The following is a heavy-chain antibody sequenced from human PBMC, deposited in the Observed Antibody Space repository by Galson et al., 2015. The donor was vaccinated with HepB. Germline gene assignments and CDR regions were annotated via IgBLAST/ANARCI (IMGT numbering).Heavy chain of an antibody. CDR2: IKEDGSEK. D-gene: IGHD3-22*01. CDR1: GFTFNTYW. J-gene: IGHJ4*02. CDR3: ARGNDSTGYDY. V-gene: IGHV3-7*01. Sequence: SLRLSCAAFGFTFNTYWMGWVRQAPGKGLEWVANIKEDGSEKYYVDSVKGRFTISRDNAKKSLYLQLNSLRVEDTAVYYCARGNDSTGYDYWGQGILVTVSS.